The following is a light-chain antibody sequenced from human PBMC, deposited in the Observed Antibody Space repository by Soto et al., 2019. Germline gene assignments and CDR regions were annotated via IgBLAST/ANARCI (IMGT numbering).Light chain of an antibody. V-gene: IGKV3-20*01. CDR2: DAS. CDR3: QQYGSSPLT. CDR1: QSLSSSY. J-gene: IGKJ4*01. Sequence: EIVLTQSPGTLSLSPGERATLSCRASQSLSSSYLAWYQQKPGQAPRLLIYDASSRATGIPDRFSGSGSGTDFTLTISRLEPEDFAVYYCQQYGSSPLTFGGGTEVEIK.